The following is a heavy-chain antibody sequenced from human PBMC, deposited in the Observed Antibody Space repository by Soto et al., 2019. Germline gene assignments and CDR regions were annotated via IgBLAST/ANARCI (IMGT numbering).Heavy chain of an antibody. Sequence: EVQLMESGGGLVQPGGSLRRSCAASGFTFSSYWLQWFRQAPGKGLVWVSRVNGDGSYTRYADSAKGRFTISRDNAKNTLYLQMNSVRDEDTAVSYCPIERGPYYTYYWGQGNLVTVAS. J-gene: IGHJ4*02. D-gene: IGHD3-10*01. V-gene: IGHV3-74*01. CDR2: VNGDGSYT. CDR1: GFTFSSYW. CDR3: PIERGPYYTYY.